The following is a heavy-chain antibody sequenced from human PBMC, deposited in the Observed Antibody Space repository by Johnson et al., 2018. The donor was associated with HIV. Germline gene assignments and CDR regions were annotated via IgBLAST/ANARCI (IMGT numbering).Heavy chain of an antibody. V-gene: IGHV3-30-3*01. CDR2: ISYDGSNK. CDR3: AREGNYYDSSSHAFDI. J-gene: IGHJ3*02. CDR1: GFTFSSYA. Sequence: QMQLVESGGGVVQPGRSLRLSCAASGFTFSSYAMHWVRQAPGKGLEWVAVISYDGSNKYYADSVKGRFTISRDNSKNTLYLQMNSLRAEDTAVYYCAREGNYYDSSSHAFDIWGQGTMVTVSS. D-gene: IGHD3-22*01.